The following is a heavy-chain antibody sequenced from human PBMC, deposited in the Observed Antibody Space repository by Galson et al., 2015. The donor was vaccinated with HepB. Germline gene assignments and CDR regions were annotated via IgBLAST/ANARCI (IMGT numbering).Heavy chain of an antibody. CDR1: GFTFDTYA. V-gene: IGHV3-23*01. CDR3: AKDRCSGCHKGAFDI. D-gene: IGHD6-19*01. Sequence: SLRLSCAASGFTFDTYAMSWVRQALGKGLEWVSTVSGRSDSTYYSDSVKGRFTISRDNSKNTLYLQMNSLRAEDTAIYYCAKDRCSGCHKGAFDIWGQGTMVTVSS. J-gene: IGHJ3*02. CDR2: VSGRSDST.